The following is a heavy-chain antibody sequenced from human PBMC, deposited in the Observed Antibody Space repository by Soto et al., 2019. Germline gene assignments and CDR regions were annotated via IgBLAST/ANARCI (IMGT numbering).Heavy chain of an antibody. CDR1: GFTFSSYW. CDR2: INGDGIST. J-gene: IGHJ4*02. CDR3: ARISQGTYCRGGNCYSDY. D-gene: IGHD2-15*01. V-gene: IGHV3-74*01. Sequence: EVQLGESGGDLVQPGGSLRLSCAASGFTFSSYWMHWVRQDPEKGLVWVSRINGDGISTSYADSVKGRFTISRDNAKDTLYLHMNSLGAEDTAVYYCARISQGTYCRGGNCYSDYWGQGTLVTVSS.